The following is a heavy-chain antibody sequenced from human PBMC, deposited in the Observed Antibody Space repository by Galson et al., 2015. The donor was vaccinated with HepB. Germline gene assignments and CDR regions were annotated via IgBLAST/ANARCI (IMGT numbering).Heavy chain of an antibody. Sequence: SLRLSCAASGFAFSSYAMSWVRQVPGKGLEWVSGIGGGSGSAYYAGSLKGRFTISRDNSRNQLYLQMNSLRGDDTAVYYCANHRYGSGSVAFSYWGQGTLVTVSS. D-gene: IGHD3-10*01. J-gene: IGHJ4*02. CDR1: GFAFSSYA. CDR3: ANHRYGSGSVAFSY. CDR2: IGGGSGSA. V-gene: IGHV3-23*01.